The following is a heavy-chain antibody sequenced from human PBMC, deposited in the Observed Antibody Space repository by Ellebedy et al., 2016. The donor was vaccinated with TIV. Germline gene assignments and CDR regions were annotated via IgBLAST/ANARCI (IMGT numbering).Heavy chain of an antibody. CDR2: INHRGRI. CDR3: ARETIERAAITGCFDP. J-gene: IGHJ5*02. D-gene: IGHD2-2*02. V-gene: IGHV4-39*07. CDR1: GGSISSDDYY. Sequence: SETLSLXXTVSGGSISSDDYYWSWIRQPPGKGLEWIGEINHRGRINHSPSLKSRVTISVDTSKNQFSLKLRSVTAADTAVYYCARETIERAAITGCFDPWGHGTLVTVSS.